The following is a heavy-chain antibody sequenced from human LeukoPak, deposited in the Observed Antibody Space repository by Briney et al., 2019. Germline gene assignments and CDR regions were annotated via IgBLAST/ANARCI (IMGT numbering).Heavy chain of an antibody. Sequence: SETLSLTCTVSGGSISSYYWSWIRQPPGKGLEWIGYIYYSGSTNYNPSLKSRVTISVDTSKNQFSLKLSSVTAADTAVYYCASTTVSLADWFDPWGQGTLVTVSS. CDR1: GGSISSYY. V-gene: IGHV4-59*08. CDR3: ASTTVSLADWFDP. CDR2: IYYSGST. J-gene: IGHJ5*02. D-gene: IGHD4-11*01.